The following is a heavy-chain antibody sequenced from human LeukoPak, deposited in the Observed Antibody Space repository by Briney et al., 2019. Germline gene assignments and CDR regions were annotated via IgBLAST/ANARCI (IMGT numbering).Heavy chain of an antibody. D-gene: IGHD5-12*01. Sequence: GASVKVSCKASGYTFTGYYMHWVRQAPGQGLEWMGWINPNSGGTNYAQKLQGRVTMTTDTSTSTAYMELRSLRSDDTAVYYCAREKDSGYASNWYFDLWGRGTLVTVSS. CDR1: GYTFTGYY. CDR3: AREKDSGYASNWYFDL. CDR2: INPNSGGT. J-gene: IGHJ2*01. V-gene: IGHV1-2*02.